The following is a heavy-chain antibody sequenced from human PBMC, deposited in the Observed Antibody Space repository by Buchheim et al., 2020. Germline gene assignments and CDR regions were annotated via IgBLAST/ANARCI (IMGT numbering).Heavy chain of an antibody. V-gene: IGHV4-39*01. J-gene: IGHJ4*02. CDR2: IYYSGTT. CDR1: GGSISSSSYN. Sequence: QLQLQESGPGLGKPSETLSLTCTVSGGSISSSSYNWGWIRQPPGKGLEWIGSIYYSGTTYYNPSLKSRVTVSVDASKNQFSLKMSSVTAADTAVYYCVRLDYGRIDCWGQGTL. D-gene: IGHD4-17*01. CDR3: VRLDYGRIDC.